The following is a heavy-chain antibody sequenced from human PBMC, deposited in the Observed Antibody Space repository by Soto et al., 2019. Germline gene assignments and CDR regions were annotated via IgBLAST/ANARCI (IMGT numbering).Heavy chain of an antibody. CDR2: ISGSGGVT. CDR1: GFTFTTYA. D-gene: IGHD4-17*01. Sequence: EVQLLESGGGLVQPGGSLRLSCAASGFTFTTYAMSWVRQAPGKGLEWVSDISGSGGVTYYADSVKGRFTVSRDNFKNTLDLQMNSLRAEDQGVNYCAKGSLTVPLAQFEYLGQGTLVTVSS. J-gene: IGHJ4*02. V-gene: IGHV3-23*01. CDR3: AKGSLTVPLAQFEY.